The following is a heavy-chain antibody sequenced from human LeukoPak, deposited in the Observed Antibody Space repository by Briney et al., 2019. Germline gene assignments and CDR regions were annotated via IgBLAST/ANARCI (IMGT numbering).Heavy chain of an antibody. J-gene: IGHJ3*02. Sequence: SETLSLTCTVSGGSISSYYWSWIRQPPGKGLEWIGYIYYSGSINYNPSLKSRVTISVDTSKNQFSLKLSSVTAADTAVYYCARDIPGYSYGSAFDIWGQGTMVTVSS. D-gene: IGHD5-18*01. CDR3: ARDIPGYSYGSAFDI. CDR1: GGSISSYY. V-gene: IGHV4-59*01. CDR2: IYYSGSI.